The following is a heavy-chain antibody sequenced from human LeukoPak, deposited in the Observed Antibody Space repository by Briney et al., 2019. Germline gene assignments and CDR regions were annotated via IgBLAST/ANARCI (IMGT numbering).Heavy chain of an antibody. CDR3: ARRIDYAPSP. D-gene: IGHD4-17*01. J-gene: IGHJ5*02. V-gene: IGHV4-39*01. CDR2: IYYSGST. Sequence: SQTLSLTCTVSGGSISISSYYWGWIRQPPGRGLEWIGSIYYSGSTYYNPSLKSRVTISVATSKNQFTLKLSSVTAADTAVYYCARRIDYAPSPWGQGTLVTVSS. CDR1: GGSISISSYY.